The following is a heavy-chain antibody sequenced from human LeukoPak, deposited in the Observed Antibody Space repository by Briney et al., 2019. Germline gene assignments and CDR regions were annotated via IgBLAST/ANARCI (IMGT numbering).Heavy chain of an antibody. D-gene: IGHD6-19*01. CDR2: ISYSGST. CDR3: ARQKSYSSGWYFFDP. V-gene: IGHV4-59*08. Sequence: SETLSLTCTVSGDSISSYYWSWIRQPPGKGLEWIGYISYSGSTHYNPPLKSRVTIPVDTPKNHFSLRLTSVTAADTAVYYCARQKSYSSGWYFFDPWGQGTLVTVSS. CDR1: GDSISSYY. J-gene: IGHJ5*02.